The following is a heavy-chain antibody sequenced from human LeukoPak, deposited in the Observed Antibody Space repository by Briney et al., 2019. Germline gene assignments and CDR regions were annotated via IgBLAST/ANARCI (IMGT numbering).Heavy chain of an antibody. CDR1: GGSISSFN. Sequence: SETLSLTCIVSGGSISSFNWSWFRQPPGKGLEWIGYVFYSGTTNYNPSLKSRVTISIGASKNQFSLNLTSVTAADTAVYYCASGGSLHYGSGSYGYRGQGTLVTVSS. V-gene: IGHV4-59*01. J-gene: IGHJ4*02. CDR2: VFYSGTT. CDR3: ASGGSLHYGSGSYGY. D-gene: IGHD3-10*01.